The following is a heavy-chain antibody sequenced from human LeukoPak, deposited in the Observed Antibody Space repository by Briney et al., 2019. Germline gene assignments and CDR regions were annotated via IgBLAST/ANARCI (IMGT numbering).Heavy chain of an antibody. CDR2: IYTSGST. J-gene: IGHJ6*03. CDR3: ARERGSSGWYFSDYYYYMDV. V-gene: IGHV4-4*07. D-gene: IGHD6-19*01. Sequence: SETLSLTCTVSGGSISSYYWSWIRQPAGKGLEWSGRIYTSGSTNYNPSLKSRVTMSVDTSKNQFSLKLSSVTAADTAVYYCARERGSSGWYFSDYYYYMDVWGKGTTVTVSS. CDR1: GGSISSYY.